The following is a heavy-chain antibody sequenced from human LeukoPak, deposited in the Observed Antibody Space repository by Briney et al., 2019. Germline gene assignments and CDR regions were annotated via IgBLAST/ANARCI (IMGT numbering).Heavy chain of an antibody. CDR3: AKYDSSSWYYFDY. CDR2: ISGSGGST. V-gene: IGHV3-23*01. D-gene: IGHD6-13*01. CDR1: GFTFSSYA. Sequence: GGSLRLSCAASGFTFSSYAMSWVREAPGKGLEWVSAISGSGGSTYYADSVKGRFTISRDNSKNTLYLQMNSLRAEDTAVYYCAKYDSSSWYYFDYWGQGTLVTVSS. J-gene: IGHJ4*02.